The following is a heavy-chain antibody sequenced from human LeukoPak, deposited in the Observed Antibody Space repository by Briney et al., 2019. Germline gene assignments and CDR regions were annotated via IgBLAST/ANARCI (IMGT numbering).Heavy chain of an antibody. CDR1: GFTFEDYA. D-gene: IGHD1-26*01. V-gene: IGHV3-43*02. J-gene: IGHJ3*02. CDR2: ISGDGGST. Sequence: GGYLRLSRAASGFTFEDYAMQLVREAPGKGLEWVSLISGDGGSTYYADSVKGRFTISRDNSKNSLYLQMNSLRTEDTALYYCAKDRGRTKGAFDIWGQGTMVTVSS. CDR3: AKDRGRTKGAFDI.